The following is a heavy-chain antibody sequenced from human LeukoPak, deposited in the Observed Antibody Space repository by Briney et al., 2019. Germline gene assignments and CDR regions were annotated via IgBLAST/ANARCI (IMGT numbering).Heavy chain of an antibody. J-gene: IGHJ4*02. Sequence: PGGSLRVSCAASGFTFSSYAMSWVRQAPGKGLEWVSAISGSGGSTYYADSVKGRFTISRDNAKNSLYLQMNSLRAEDTAVYYCARGGRITIFGVVNDDFDYWGQGTLVTVSS. CDR3: ARGGRITIFGVVNDDFDY. CDR1: GFTFSSYA. D-gene: IGHD3-3*01. V-gene: IGHV3-23*01. CDR2: ISGSGGST.